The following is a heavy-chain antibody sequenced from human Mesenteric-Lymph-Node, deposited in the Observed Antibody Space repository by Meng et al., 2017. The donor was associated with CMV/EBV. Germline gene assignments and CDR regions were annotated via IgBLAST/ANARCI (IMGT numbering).Heavy chain of an antibody. J-gene: IGHJ6*02. D-gene: IGHD6-6*01. V-gene: IGHV3-21*01. CDR2: ISSSSSYI. CDR3: ARVIAARPGYYYYGMDV. Sequence: GESLKISCAASGFTFSLYSMNWVRQAPGKGLEWVSSISSSSSYIYYADSVKGRFTISRDNAKNSLYLQMNSLRAEDTAVYYCARVIAARPGYYYYGMDVWGQGTTVTVSS. CDR1: GFTFSLYS.